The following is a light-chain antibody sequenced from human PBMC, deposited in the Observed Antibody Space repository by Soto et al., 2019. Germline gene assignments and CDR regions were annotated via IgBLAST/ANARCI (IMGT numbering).Light chain of an antibody. V-gene: IGKV3-20*01. CDR1: QSVSSNN. Sequence: EIVLTQSPGTLSLSPGETATLSCRASQSVSSNNLAWYHQKPGQTPRLLIYGASSRATGIPDRFSGSGSGTDFTLPISRLEPEDLAVYYCQQYDNSITFRQGTRLEIE. CDR3: QQYDNSIT. CDR2: GAS. J-gene: IGKJ5*01.